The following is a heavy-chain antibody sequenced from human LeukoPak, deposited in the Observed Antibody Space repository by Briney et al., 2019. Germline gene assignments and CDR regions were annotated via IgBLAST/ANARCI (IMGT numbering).Heavy chain of an antibody. Sequence: GGSLRLSCTASGFIFGDYGMTWVRQAPGKGPEWVANIKPDGRDKYYVDSVEGRFTISRDNAKNSLYLQMNSLRAEDTAVYSCSSGTRRYGDRVLNYWGQGTLVIVSS. CDR2: IKPDGRDK. CDR1: GFIFGDYG. V-gene: IGHV3-7*01. J-gene: IGHJ4*02. CDR3: SSGTRRYGDRVLNY. D-gene: IGHD3-10*01.